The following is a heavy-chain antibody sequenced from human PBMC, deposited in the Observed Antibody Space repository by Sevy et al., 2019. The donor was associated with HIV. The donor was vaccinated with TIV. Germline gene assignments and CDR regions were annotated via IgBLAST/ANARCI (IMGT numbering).Heavy chain of an antibody. CDR1: GFTFSSYG. V-gene: IGHV3-33*01. CDR3: AREALTFGGVIVIGGHFDY. Sequence: GGSLRLSCAASGFTFSSYGMHWVRQAPGKGLEWVAVIWYDGSNKYYAYSVKGRFTISRDNSKNTLYLQMNSLRAEDTAVYYCAREALTFGGVIVIGGHFDYWGQGTLVTVSS. D-gene: IGHD3-16*02. CDR2: IWYDGSNK. J-gene: IGHJ4*02.